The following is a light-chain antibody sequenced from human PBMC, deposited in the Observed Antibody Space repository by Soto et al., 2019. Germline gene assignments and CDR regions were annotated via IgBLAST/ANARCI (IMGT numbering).Light chain of an antibody. V-gene: IGKV3-20*01. Sequence: EFVLTHSPGTLSLSPGERASLSCRASQSVDSSYLAWYQQKPGQAPRLLIYGASSRATGIPDRFSGSGSGTDFTLTISRLEPEDFEVYYCQQYGSAPQTFGQGTKVDIK. J-gene: IGKJ1*01. CDR3: QQYGSAPQT. CDR2: GAS. CDR1: QSVDSSY.